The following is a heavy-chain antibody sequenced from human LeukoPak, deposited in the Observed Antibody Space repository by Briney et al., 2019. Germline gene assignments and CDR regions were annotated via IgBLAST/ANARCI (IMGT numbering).Heavy chain of an antibody. V-gene: IGHV3-30*02. J-gene: IGHJ6*03. CDR3: AKGSGYGAQYYYYYMDV. CDR2: IRYDGSNK. D-gene: IGHD5-12*01. Sequence: PGGSLRLSCAASGFTFSSYAMHWVRQAPGKGLEWVAFIRYDGSNKYYADSVKGRFTISRDNSKNTLYLHVNSLRPEDTAVYYCAKGSGYGAQYYYYYMDVWGKGTTVTISS. CDR1: GFTFSSYA.